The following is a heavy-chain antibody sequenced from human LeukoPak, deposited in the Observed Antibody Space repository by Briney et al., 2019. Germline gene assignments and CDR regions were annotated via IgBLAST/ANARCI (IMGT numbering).Heavy chain of an antibody. Sequence: GESLKISCKGSGYSFTSYWIAWVRQMPGKGLEWMGIIYPADSDTTYSPSFQGQVTISADKSISTAYLQWSSLKASDSAMYYCARRSSHSGYDPDHFDYWGQGTLVTVSS. CDR3: ARRSSHSGYDPDHFDY. CDR1: GYSFTSYW. CDR2: IYPADSDT. V-gene: IGHV5-51*01. J-gene: IGHJ4*02. D-gene: IGHD5-12*01.